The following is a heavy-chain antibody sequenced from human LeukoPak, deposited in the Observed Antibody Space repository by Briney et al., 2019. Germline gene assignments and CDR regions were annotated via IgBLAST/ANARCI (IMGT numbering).Heavy chain of an antibody. CDR2: FDPEKDEI. CDR3: ARDHCSSTSCPGYDFWSGGGAAFDI. J-gene: IGHJ3*02. V-gene: IGHV1-24*01. D-gene: IGHD2-2*01. Sequence: GASVKVSCKISGHTLIELSMHWVRQVPGQGLEWVGGFDPEKDEIVYAEKFQGRVTITADESTSTAYMELSSLRSEDTAVYYCARDHCSSTSCPGYDFWSGGGAAFDIWGQGTMVTVSS. CDR1: GHTLIELS.